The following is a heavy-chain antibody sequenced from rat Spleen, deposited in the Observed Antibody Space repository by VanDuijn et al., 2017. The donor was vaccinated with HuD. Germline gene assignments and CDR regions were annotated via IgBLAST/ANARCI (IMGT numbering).Heavy chain of an antibody. J-gene: IGHJ2*01. V-gene: IGHV5-46*01. Sequence: EVQLVESGGGLVQPGRSLKLSCAASGFTFSNFPLAWVRQAPTKGLEWVASITNTGGTPYYPGSVKGRFTISRDNANSTLYLQMNSLRSEDTATYYCTRGGNYDFDYWGQGVLVTVSS. CDR1: GFTFSNFP. CDR3: TRGGNYDFDY. CDR2: ITNTGGTP. D-gene: IGHD1-10*01.